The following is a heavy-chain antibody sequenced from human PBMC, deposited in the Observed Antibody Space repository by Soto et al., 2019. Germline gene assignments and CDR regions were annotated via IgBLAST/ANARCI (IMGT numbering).Heavy chain of an antibody. Sequence: GGSLRLSCAASGFTFISYSMTWVRQAPGKGLEWLSHISTSSGATDYADSVKGRFTISRDDAKNSLYLQMSSLRVEDTAVYYCARDVDWAFDYWGQGTLVTVSS. J-gene: IGHJ4*02. D-gene: IGHD3-9*01. CDR1: GFTFISYS. V-gene: IGHV3-48*04. CDR3: ARDVDWAFDY. CDR2: ISTSSGAT.